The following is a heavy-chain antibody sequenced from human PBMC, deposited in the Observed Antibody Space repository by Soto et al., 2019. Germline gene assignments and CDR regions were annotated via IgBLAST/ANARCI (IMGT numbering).Heavy chain of an antibody. CDR3: ARDLGNGWFDP. CDR2: MYYTGIT. Sequence: QVQLQESGPGLVKPSQTLSLSCTVSGASISSGDSYWSWIRQSPGKGLEWIGYMYYTGITDYNPSLKSRVTISVDTFKNQLSLTLSSVTAADTAVYYCARDLGNGWFDPWGPGTLVTVSS. D-gene: IGHD1-26*01. CDR1: GASISSGDSY. V-gene: IGHV4-30-4*01. J-gene: IGHJ5*02.